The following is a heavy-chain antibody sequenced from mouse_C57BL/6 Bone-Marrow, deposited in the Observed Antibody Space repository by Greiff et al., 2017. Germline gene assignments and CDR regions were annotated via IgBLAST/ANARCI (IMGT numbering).Heavy chain of an antibody. Sequence: EVMLVESGGDLVKPGGSLKLSCAASGFTFSSYGMSWVRQTPDKRLEWVATISSGGSYTYYPDSVKGRFTISRDNAKNTLYLQMSSLKSEDTAMYYCASLTGTPFDYWGQGTTLTVSS. CDR2: ISSGGSYT. J-gene: IGHJ2*01. CDR1: GFTFSSYG. D-gene: IGHD4-1*01. V-gene: IGHV5-6*01. CDR3: ASLTGTPFDY.